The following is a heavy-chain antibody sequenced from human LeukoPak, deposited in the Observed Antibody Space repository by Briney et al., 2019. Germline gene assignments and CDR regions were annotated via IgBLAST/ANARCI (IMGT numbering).Heavy chain of an antibody. CDR2: INSDGSST. CDR1: RFTFSTYW. Sequence: GGSLRLSCAASRFTFSTYWMHWARQAPGKGLVWVSRINSDGSSTDYADSVKGRFTISRDNAKNTLYLQMNSLRAEDTAVYYCARPYYDSSGYYPWGQGTLVTVSS. D-gene: IGHD3-22*01. CDR3: ARPYYDSSGYYP. J-gene: IGHJ5*02. V-gene: IGHV3-74*01.